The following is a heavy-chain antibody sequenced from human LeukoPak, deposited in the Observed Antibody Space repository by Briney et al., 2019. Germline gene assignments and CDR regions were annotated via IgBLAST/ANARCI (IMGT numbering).Heavy chain of an antibody. CDR3: ARDRSTKYSCDY. D-gene: IGHD2-2*01. CDR1: GFTFSSYS. CDR2: ISYDGSIK. V-gene: IGHV3-30*03. Sequence: GGSLRLSCAASGFTFSSYSTSWVRQAPGKGLEWVAFISYDGSIKYYADSVKGRFTISRDNSKNTLYLQMSSLRTEDTAVYYCARDRSTKYSCDYWGQGTLVSVSS. J-gene: IGHJ4*02.